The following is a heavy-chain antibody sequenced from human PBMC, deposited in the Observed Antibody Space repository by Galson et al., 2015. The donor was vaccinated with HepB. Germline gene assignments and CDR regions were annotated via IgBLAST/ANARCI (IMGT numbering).Heavy chain of an antibody. CDR2: ISDSGSGT. J-gene: IGHJ4*02. CDR3: VKPKYDILTGYYPGFDY. CDR1: GFTFSRYA. V-gene: IGHV3-23*01. Sequence: SLRLSCAASGFTFSRYAMSWVRQAPGKGLEWVSGISDSGSGTFYADSVKGRFTISRDNSKKTLHLQMNSLRGDDTAVYYCVKPKYDILTGYYPGFDYWGQGTLVTVSS. D-gene: IGHD3-9*01.